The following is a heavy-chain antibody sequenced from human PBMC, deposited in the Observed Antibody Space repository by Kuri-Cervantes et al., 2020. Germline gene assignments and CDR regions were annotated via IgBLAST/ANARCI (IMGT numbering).Heavy chain of an antibody. CDR3: ARDQGVAGATLLDY. V-gene: IGHV3-23*01. CDR1: GFTFSNYA. CDR2: ISGSGGST. Sequence: LSLTCAVSGFTFSNYAMNWVRQAPGKGLEWVSVISGSGGSTYYADSVKGRFTISRDNAKNSLYLQMNSLRAEDTAVYYCARDQGVAGATLLDYWGQGALVTVSS. J-gene: IGHJ4*02. D-gene: IGHD1-26*01.